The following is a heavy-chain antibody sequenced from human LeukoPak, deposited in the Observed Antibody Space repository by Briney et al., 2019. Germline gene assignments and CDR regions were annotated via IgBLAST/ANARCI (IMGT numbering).Heavy chain of an antibody. CDR2: IYTSGST. J-gene: IGHJ6*02. D-gene: IGHD6-19*01. CDR1: GGSISSYY. V-gene: IGHV4-4*07. CDR3: ARDGVEQWPSIKTYYYYGMDV. Sequence: SETLSLTCTVSGGSISSYYWSWIRQPAGKGLEWIGRIYTSGSTNYNPSLKSRVTMSVDTSKNRFSLKLSSVTAADTAVYYCARDGVEQWPSIKTYYYYGMDVWGQGTTVTVSS.